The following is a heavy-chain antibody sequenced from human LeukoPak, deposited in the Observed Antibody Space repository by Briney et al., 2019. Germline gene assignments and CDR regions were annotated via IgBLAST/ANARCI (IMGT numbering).Heavy chain of an antibody. D-gene: IGHD3-9*01. CDR1: GGTFISYA. V-gene: IGHV1-69*04. CDR2: IIPILGIA. Sequence: SVKVSCKSSGGTFISYAISWVRQAPGQGLEWMGRIIPILGIANYAQKFQGRVTITADKSTSTAYMELSSLRSEDTAVYYCARSSAPYYDILTGYYYYYGMDVWGQGTTVTVSS. CDR3: ARSSAPYYDILTGYYYYYGMDV. J-gene: IGHJ6*02.